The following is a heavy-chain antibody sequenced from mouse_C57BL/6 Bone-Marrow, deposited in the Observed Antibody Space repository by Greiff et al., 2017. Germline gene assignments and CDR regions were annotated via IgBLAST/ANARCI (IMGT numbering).Heavy chain of an antibody. J-gene: IGHJ4*01. Sequence: QVQLQQPGAELVMPGASVKLSCKASGYTFTSYWMHWVKQRPGQGLEWIGEIYPSDSYTNYNQKFKGKSTLTVDKSSSTAYMQLSSLTSEDSAVXYCARDYSNPYAMDYWGQGTSVTVSS. D-gene: IGHD2-5*01. CDR3: ARDYSNPYAMDY. CDR1: GYTFTSYW. V-gene: IGHV1-69*01. CDR2: IYPSDSYT.